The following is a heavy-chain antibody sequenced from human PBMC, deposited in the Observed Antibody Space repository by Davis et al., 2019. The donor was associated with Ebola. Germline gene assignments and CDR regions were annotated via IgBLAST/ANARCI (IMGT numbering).Heavy chain of an antibody. CDR1: GGSISSYY. J-gene: IGHJ4*02. V-gene: IGHV4-34*01. Sequence: PSETLSLTCTVSGGSISSYYWNWIRQPPGKGLEWIGEINHSGSTNYNPSLKSRVTISVDTSKNQFSLKLSSVTAADTAVYYCAGSGTEGPFDYWGQGTLVTVSS. CDR2: INHSGST. CDR3: AGSGTEGPFDY. D-gene: IGHD1-26*01.